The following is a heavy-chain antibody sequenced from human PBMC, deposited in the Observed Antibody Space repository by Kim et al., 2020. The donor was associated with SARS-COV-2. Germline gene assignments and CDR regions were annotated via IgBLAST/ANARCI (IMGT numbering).Heavy chain of an antibody. CDR1: GASISSSSC. Sequence: SETLSLTCVVSGASISSSSCWSWVRQPPGKGLEWIGEVDHSGTTSYNVSLKNRVSILVDESKNQFSLRLTSVSAADTAVYYCARGVSSAWTLRAWFDPWGKGTRVTVS. CDR2: VDHSGTT. CDR3: ARGVSSAWTLRAWFDP. J-gene: IGHJ5*02. D-gene: IGHD3-22*01. V-gene: IGHV4-4*02.